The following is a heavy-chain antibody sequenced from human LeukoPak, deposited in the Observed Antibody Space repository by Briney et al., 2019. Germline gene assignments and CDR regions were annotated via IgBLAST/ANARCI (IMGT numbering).Heavy chain of an antibody. CDR3: ARGNSSVYYSYCMDV. D-gene: IGHD3-22*01. CDR1: GVNFSRYS. CDR2: ISSSSSCI. J-gene: IGHJ6*02. Sequence: PGGSLRLSCAAYGVNFSRYSMKWDRQAPGKGLEWVSSISSSSSCIYYADSVKGRFTISRDNAKNSLYLKMNRLRAEATAVSYCARGNSSVYYSYCMDVWGQATTVTVSS. V-gene: IGHV3-21*01.